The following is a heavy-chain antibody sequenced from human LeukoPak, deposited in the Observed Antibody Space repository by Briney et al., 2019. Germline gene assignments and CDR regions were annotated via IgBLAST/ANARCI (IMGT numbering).Heavy chain of an antibody. D-gene: IGHD1-26*01. CDR1: GDSISSHY. J-gene: IGHJ3*02. CDR2: IYYSGST. Sequence: SETLSLTCTVSGDSISSHYWSWIRQPPGKGLEWIGYIYYSGSTNYNPSLKSRVTISVDTSKNQFSLKLSSVTAADTAVYYCARVGGATKDAFDIWGQGTMVTVSS. CDR3: ARVGGATKDAFDI. V-gene: IGHV4-59*11.